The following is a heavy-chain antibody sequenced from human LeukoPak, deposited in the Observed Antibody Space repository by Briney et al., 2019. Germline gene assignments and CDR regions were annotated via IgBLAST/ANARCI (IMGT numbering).Heavy chain of an antibody. CDR2: IDQDGSEK. J-gene: IGHJ4*02. CDR1: GFTFSSHW. Sequence: GGSLRLSCAASGFTFSSHWMSWVRQAPGKGLEWVANIDQDGSEKYYVDSVKGRFTISRDNAKNSLYLQMNSLRAEDTAVYSCARDKRGVGATWYFDYWGQGTLVTVSS. V-gene: IGHV3-7*01. D-gene: IGHD1-26*01. CDR3: ARDKRGVGATWYFDY.